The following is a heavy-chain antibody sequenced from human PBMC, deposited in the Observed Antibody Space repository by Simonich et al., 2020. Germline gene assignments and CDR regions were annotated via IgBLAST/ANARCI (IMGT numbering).Heavy chain of an antibody. CDR3: ARGGLYFDY. CDR1: GGSISSYY. CDR2: IYYRGSP. D-gene: IGHD2-15*01. J-gene: IGHJ4*02. V-gene: IGHV4-59*01. Sequence: QVQLQESGPGLVKPSETLSLTCTVSGGSISSYYWSWIRQPPGKGLEWIGYIYYRGSPTYTPSLKSRGTISVDTSNNQFSLKLSSVTAADTAVYYCARGGLYFDYWGQGTLVTVSS.